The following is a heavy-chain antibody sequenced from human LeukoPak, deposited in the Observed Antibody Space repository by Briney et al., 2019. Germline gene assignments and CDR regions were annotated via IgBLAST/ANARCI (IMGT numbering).Heavy chain of an antibody. D-gene: IGHD3-3*01. Sequence: ASVKVSCKASGYTFTSYYMHWVRQAPGQGLEWMGIINPSGGSTSYAQKFQGGVTMTRDTSTSTVYMELSSLRSEDTAVYYCARGGITIFGVVDHDAFDIWGQGTMVTVSS. CDR3: ARGGITIFGVVDHDAFDI. V-gene: IGHV1-46*01. CDR1: GYTFTSYY. J-gene: IGHJ3*02. CDR2: INPSGGST.